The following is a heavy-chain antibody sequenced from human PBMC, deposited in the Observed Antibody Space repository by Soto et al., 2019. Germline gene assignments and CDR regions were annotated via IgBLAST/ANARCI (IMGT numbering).Heavy chain of an antibody. Sequence: PSETLSLTCTVSGGSISGYYWSWIRQPPGKGLEWIGYIYYSGSTNYNPSLKSRVTISVDTSKNQISLKLSSVTAADTAVYYCARRSSSTKFDYRGQGTLVTVSS. J-gene: IGHJ4*02. CDR1: GGSISGYY. CDR2: IYYSGST. D-gene: IGHD6-13*01. V-gene: IGHV4-59*08. CDR3: ARRSSSTKFDY.